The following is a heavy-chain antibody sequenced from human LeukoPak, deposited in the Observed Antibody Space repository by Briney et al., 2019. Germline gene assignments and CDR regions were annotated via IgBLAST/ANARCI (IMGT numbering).Heavy chain of an antibody. Sequence: ASVKVSCKASGYTFTSYGISWVRQAPGQGLEWMGWISAYNGNTNYAQKFQGRVTMTRDTSISTAYMELSRLRSDDTAVYYCAREVMGQYCSSTSSQKGHWFDPWGQGTLVTVSS. V-gene: IGHV1-18*01. CDR3: AREVMGQYCSSTSSQKGHWFDP. D-gene: IGHD2-2*01. CDR2: ISAYNGNT. J-gene: IGHJ5*02. CDR1: GYTFTSYG.